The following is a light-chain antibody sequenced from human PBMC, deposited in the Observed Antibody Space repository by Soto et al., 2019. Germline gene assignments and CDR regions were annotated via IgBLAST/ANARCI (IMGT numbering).Light chain of an antibody. CDR3: QQRSNWPLIT. V-gene: IGKV3-11*01. CDR2: DAS. CDR1: QSVSSY. J-gene: IGKJ5*01. Sequence: EIVLTQSPATRSLSPGERATLSCRASQSVSSYLAWYQQKPGQAPRLLIYDASNRATGIPARFSGSGSGTDFTHTISSLEPEDFAVYYCQQRSNWPLITFGQGTRLEIK.